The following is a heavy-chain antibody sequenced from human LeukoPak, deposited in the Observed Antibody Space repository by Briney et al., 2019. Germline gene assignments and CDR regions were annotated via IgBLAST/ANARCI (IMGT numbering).Heavy chain of an antibody. Sequence: VSVKVSCKASGYTFTGYYMHWVRQAPGQGLEWMGWINPNSGGTNYAQKFQGRVTMARDTSISTAYMELSRLRSDDTAVYYCARDKAPSGWHKRWWFDPWGQGTLVTVSS. CDR1: GYTFTGYY. CDR2: INPNSGGT. V-gene: IGHV1-2*02. CDR3: ARDKAPSGWHKRWWFDP. D-gene: IGHD6-19*01. J-gene: IGHJ5*02.